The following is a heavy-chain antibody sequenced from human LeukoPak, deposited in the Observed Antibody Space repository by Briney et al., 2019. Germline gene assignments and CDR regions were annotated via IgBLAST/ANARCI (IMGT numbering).Heavy chain of an antibody. V-gene: IGHV1-69*04. J-gene: IGHJ4*02. D-gene: IGHD5-24*01. Sequence: SVKVSCKASGDTFSSDAISWVRQAPGQGLEWMGRIIPIVGIANYAQKFQGRVTITADKFTTTAYMELSSLRSEDTAVYYCARGPTVERSPFDYWGQGTLVTVSS. CDR3: ARGPTVERSPFDY. CDR1: GDTFSSDA. CDR2: IIPIVGIA.